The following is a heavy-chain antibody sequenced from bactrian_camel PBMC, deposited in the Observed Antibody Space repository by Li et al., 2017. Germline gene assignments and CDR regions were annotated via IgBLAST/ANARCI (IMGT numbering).Heavy chain of an antibody. CDR3: AADPGVRMTATQVLDAAEYNY. Sequence: GGSLRLSCAASGFPFSSYSMSWVRRAPGKEREGVAQIASDGNTNYADSVKGRFTISLDHVKNVLFLQMNSLKAEDTAVYYCAADPGVRMTATQVLDAAEYNYWGQGTQVTVS. J-gene: IGHJ4*01. V-gene: IGHV3S67*01. CDR2: IASDGNT. D-gene: IGHD3*01. CDR1: GFPFSSYS.